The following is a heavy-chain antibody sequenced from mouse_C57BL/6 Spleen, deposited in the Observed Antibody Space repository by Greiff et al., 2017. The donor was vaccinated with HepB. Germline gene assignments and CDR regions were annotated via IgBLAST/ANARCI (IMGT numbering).Heavy chain of an antibody. CDR1: GYTFTSYW. J-gene: IGHJ1*03. CDR2: IDPSDSYT. CDR3: ARNDYGSSWYFDV. D-gene: IGHD1-1*01. V-gene: IGHV1-59*01. Sequence: QVQLQQPGAELVRPGTSVKLSCKASGYTFTSYWMHWVKQRPGQGLEWIGVIDPSDSYTNYNQKFKGKATLTVDTSSSTAYMQLSSLTSEDSAVYYCARNDYGSSWYFDVWGTGTTVTVSS.